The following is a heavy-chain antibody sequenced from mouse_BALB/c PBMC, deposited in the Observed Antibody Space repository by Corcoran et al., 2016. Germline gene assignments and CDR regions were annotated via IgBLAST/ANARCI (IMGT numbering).Heavy chain of an antibody. CDR2: IDPENGNT. Sequence: EVQLQQSGAELVKPGALVKLSCTASGFNIKDYYMHWVKQRPEQGLEWIGWIDPENGNTIYDPKFQGKATITADTSSNTAYLQLSSLTSEDTAGDCGARERGRLAYWGQGTLVTVSA. V-gene: IGHV14-1*02. CDR1: GFNIKDYY. CDR3: ARERGRLAY. J-gene: IGHJ3*01.